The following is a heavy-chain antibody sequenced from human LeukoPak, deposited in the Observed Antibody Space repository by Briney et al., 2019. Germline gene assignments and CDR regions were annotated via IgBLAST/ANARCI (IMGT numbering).Heavy chain of an antibody. Sequence: GGSLRLSCAASGFTVSSNYMSWVRQAPGKGLEWVSVIYIGGTTYYADSVRGRFTISRDNSKNTLYLQMNSLRAEDTAVYYCARVYGSGSTYYYYYYGMDVWGQGTTVTVSS. CDR2: IYIGGTT. V-gene: IGHV3-53*01. D-gene: IGHD3-10*01. CDR3: ARVYGSGSTYYYYYYGMDV. CDR1: GFTVSSNY. J-gene: IGHJ6*02.